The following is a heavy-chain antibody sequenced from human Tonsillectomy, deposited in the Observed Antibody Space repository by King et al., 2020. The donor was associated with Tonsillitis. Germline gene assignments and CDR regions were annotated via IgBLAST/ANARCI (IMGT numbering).Heavy chain of an antibody. CDR1: GFTFSSYG. CDR2: IWYDGRNK. CDR3: ARGIPPDY. V-gene: IGHV3-33*08. Sequence: VQLVESVGGGVQPGRSLRRSCAASGFTFSSYGMHWVRQAPGKGLEWVAGIWYDGRNKYYADSVKGRFTISRDNSKNTLYLQMNSLRAEDTAVYYCARGIPPDYWGQGTLVTVSS. J-gene: IGHJ4*02.